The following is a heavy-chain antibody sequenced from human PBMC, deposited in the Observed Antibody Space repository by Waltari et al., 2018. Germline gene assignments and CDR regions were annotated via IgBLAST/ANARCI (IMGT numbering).Heavy chain of an antibody. D-gene: IGHD2-21*01. Sequence: QVQLQESGPGLVEPSETLSLTCTVSGYSIRGHYGSRTRQPPGKGLEWIGYIFNRATTNYNPSLKSRVTISADMSKNQLALRLTSMTAADTAVYYCARGYGAYCGEDCSDPFDIWGRGTMVTVSS. V-gene: IGHV4-59*11. CDR2: IFNRATT. CDR1: GYSIRGHY. CDR3: ARGYGAYCGEDCSDPFDI. J-gene: IGHJ3*02.